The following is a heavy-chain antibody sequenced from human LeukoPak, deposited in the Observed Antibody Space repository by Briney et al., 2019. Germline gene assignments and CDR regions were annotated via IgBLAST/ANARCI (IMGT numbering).Heavy chain of an antibody. Sequence: GGSLRLSCSASGFSVNSNYMTWVRQAPGKGLEWVSLIYSISDTYYADSVKGRFTISRDNSKNMVFLQMNSLRADDSAVYCCARWGYDSSGSYWDDWGQGTRVTVSS. CDR3: ARWGYDSSGSYWDD. D-gene: IGHD3-22*01. CDR1: GFSVNSNY. J-gene: IGHJ4*02. CDR2: IYSISDT. V-gene: IGHV3-53*01.